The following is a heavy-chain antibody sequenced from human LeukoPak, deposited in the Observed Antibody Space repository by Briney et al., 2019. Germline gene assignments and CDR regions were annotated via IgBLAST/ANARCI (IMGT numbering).Heavy chain of an antibody. V-gene: IGHV4-38-2*01. D-gene: IGHD6-6*01. Sequence: SETLSLTCAVSGYSISSGYYWGWIRQPPGKGLEWIGSIYHSGRTYYNPSLKSRVTISVYTSKNQFSLKLSSVAAADTAVYYCAHATYSSSGSTIDYWGQGTLVTVSS. CDR3: AHATYSSSGSTIDY. J-gene: IGHJ4*02. CDR1: GYSISSGYY. CDR2: IYHSGRT.